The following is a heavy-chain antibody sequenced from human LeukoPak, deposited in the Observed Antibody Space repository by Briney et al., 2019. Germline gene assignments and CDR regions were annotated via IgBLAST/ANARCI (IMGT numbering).Heavy chain of an antibody. V-gene: IGHV3-21*01. CDR2: ISSSSYI. J-gene: IGHJ4*02. D-gene: IGHD4-17*01. CDR3: ASLTTVTIFDY. CDR1: GFTFSSYS. Sequence: GGSLRLSCAASGFTFSSYSMNWVRQAPGKGLEWVSSISSSSYIYYADSVKGRFTISRDNAKNSLYLQMNSLRAEDTAVYYCASLTTVTIFDYWGQGTLVTVSS.